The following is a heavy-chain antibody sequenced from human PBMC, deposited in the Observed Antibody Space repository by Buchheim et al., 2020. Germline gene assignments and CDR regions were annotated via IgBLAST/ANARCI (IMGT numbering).Heavy chain of an antibody. J-gene: IGHJ4*02. CDR2: IYYSGAT. Sequence: QVQLQESGPGLVKPSQTLSLTCTVSGGSISSGDYYWSWIRQPPGKGLEWIGYIYYSGATYYTPSLKGRFTISLDTSKNQFSLKLSSVTAADTAVYYCARGDGIAAAGTTWYFDYWGQGTL. V-gene: IGHV4-30-4*01. CDR3: ARGDGIAAAGTTWYFDY. D-gene: IGHD6-13*01. CDR1: GGSISSGDYY.